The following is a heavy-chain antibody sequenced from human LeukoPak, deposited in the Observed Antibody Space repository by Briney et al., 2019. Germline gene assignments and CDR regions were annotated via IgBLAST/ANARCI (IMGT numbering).Heavy chain of an antibody. D-gene: IGHD5-18*01. J-gene: IGHJ5*02. Sequence: KPSETLSLTCSVWIGLKNRLDAQGPWIRQPPGKGLEWIGYIYYSGSTYYNPSLKSRVTISVDTSKNQFSLKLNSVTAADTAVYYHAWVDYSYVPIYRNNCAAHWGQGTLVTVSS. V-gene: IGHV4-30-4*03. CDR2: IYYSGST. CDR3: AWVDYSYVPIYRNNCAAH. CDR1: IGLKNRLDAQ.